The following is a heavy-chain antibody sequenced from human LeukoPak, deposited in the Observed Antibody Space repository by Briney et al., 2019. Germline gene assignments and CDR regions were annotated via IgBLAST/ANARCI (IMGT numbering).Heavy chain of an antibody. V-gene: IGHV1-2*06. CDR3: ARVKNQKAVAGTLYYFDY. CDR1: GGTFSSYA. J-gene: IGHJ4*02. D-gene: IGHD6-19*01. Sequence: ASVKVSCKASGGTFSSYAISWVRQAPGQGLEWMGRINPNSGGTNYAQKFQGRVTMTRDTSISTAYMELSRLRSDDTAVYYCARVKNQKAVAGTLYYFDYWGQGTLVTVSS. CDR2: INPNSGGT.